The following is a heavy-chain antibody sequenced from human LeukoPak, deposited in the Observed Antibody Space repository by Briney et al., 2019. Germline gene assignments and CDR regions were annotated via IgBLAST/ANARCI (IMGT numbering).Heavy chain of an antibody. CDR3: ARWCDSSGYYGAMRAFDI. CDR1: GFTFDDYG. Sequence: GGSLRLSCAASGFTFDDYGMSWVRQAPGKGLEWVSGINWNGGSTGYADSVKGRFTISRDNAKNSLYLQMNSLRAEDTAVYYCARWCDSSGYYGAMRAFDIWGQGTMVTVSS. CDR2: INWNGGST. J-gene: IGHJ3*02. V-gene: IGHV3-20*04. D-gene: IGHD3-22*01.